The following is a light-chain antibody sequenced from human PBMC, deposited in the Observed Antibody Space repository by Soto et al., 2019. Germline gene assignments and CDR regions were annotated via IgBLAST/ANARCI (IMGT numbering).Light chain of an antibody. CDR2: AAS. J-gene: IGKJ5*01. CDR3: QQYGGSPIT. CDR1: QSVSSNF. Sequence: EIVLTQSPGTLSLSPGERATLSCRASQSVSSNFLAWFQQQPGQAPRLLVYAASRRVTGISDRFIGSGSGTHFTITISRMEPEDFAVYFCQQYGGSPITLGQGTRLEIK. V-gene: IGKV3-20*01.